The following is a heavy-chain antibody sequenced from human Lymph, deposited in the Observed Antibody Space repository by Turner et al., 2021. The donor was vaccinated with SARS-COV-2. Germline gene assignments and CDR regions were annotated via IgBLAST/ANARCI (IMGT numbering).Heavy chain of an antibody. CDR1: GGSISSSSYY. Sequence: LSLQESGPGLVNPSETLSLTCTVSGGSISSSSYYWDWIRQPPGKGLEWIGNIYYSGSTYYNPAVKSRVTISVDTSKNQFSLKLSSVTAADTAVFYCARGSPQGWYVHVFDNWGQGTLVTVSS. J-gene: IGHJ4*02. CDR2: IYYSGST. V-gene: IGHV4-39*01. D-gene: IGHD6-19*01. CDR3: ARGSPQGWYVHVFDN.